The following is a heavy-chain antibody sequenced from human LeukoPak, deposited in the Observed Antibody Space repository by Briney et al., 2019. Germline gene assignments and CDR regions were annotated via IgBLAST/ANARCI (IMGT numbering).Heavy chain of an antibody. CDR1: AFTLSNAW. J-gene: IGHJ4*02. Sequence: GGSLRLSCAASAFTLSNAWMSWARQAPGKGLEWVGRVKNKTDRSTTDYAAHVKVRFTISRDDSKNTLYLQMNSLKTEDTAVYYRTTMAQGCDYWGQGTLVTVSS. V-gene: IGHV3-15*01. CDR2: VKNKTDRSTT. D-gene: IGHD5-24*01. CDR3: TTMAQGCDY.